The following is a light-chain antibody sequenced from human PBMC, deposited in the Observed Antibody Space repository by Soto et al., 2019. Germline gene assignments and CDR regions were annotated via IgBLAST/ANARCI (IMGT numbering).Light chain of an antibody. CDR1: QSLTNSF. V-gene: IGKV3-20*01. CDR3: QQYGTSEII. CDR2: DTS. Sequence: EIVLTQSPGTLSLSPGERATLSCRASQSLTNSFIAWYQQKPGQAPRLLIYDTSSRATGIPDRFSGSGSGTDFTLTISRLEPEDFAVFFCQQYGTSEIIFGQGTRLENK. J-gene: IGKJ5*01.